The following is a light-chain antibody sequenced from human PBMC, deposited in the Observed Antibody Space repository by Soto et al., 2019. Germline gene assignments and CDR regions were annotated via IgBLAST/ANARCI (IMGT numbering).Light chain of an antibody. CDR1: SSDVGSYNY. Sequence: QSALTQPRSVSGSPGQSVTISCTGTSSDVGSYNYVSWYQHHPGKAPKLIIYGVTDRPSGVPDRFSASKSGNTASLTISGLQTDDEADYYCYSYAGRSSVFGTGTKLTVL. J-gene: IGLJ1*01. V-gene: IGLV2-11*01. CDR3: YSYAGRSSV. CDR2: GVT.